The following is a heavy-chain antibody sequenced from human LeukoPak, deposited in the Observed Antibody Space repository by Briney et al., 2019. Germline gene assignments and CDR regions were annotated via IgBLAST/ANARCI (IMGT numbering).Heavy chain of an antibody. J-gene: IGHJ5*02. V-gene: IGHV1-2*02. CDR2: IKPNSGGT. D-gene: IGHD2-2*01. CDR3: ARDLYCSSTSCTNWFDP. CDR1: GYTFTGYY. Sequence: ASVKVSCKASGYTFTGYYMHWVRQAPGQGLEWMVWIKPNSGGTNYAQKFQGRVTMTRDTSISTAYMELSRLRSDDTAVYYCARDLYCSSTSCTNWFDPWGQGTLVTVSS.